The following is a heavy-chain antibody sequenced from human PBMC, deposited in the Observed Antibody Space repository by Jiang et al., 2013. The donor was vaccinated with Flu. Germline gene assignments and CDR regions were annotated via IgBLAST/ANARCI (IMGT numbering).Heavy chain of an antibody. V-gene: IGHV3-23*01. J-gene: IGHJ3*02. CDR1: GFTFSTYA. D-gene: IGHD1-26*01. Sequence: VQLLESGGGLVQPGGSLRLSCAASGFTFSTYAMTWVRQAPGKGLEWVSAIISTGSSTYYADSVKGRFTISRDNSKNTLYLQMNGLRAEDTAVYYCVNPLEWEVRNTGHEGVNHDHDTFDIWGQGTMVTVSS. CDR3: VNPLEWEVRNTGHEGVNHDHDTFDI. CDR2: IISTGSST.